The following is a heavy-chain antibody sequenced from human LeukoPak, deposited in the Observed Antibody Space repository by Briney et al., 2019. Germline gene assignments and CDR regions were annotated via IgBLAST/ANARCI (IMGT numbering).Heavy chain of an antibody. V-gene: IGHV4-31*03. CDR1: GGSISSGGYY. CDR3: ARGFEMATIKRDNWFDP. Sequence: SETLSLTCTVSGGSISSGGYYWSWIRQHPGKGLEWIGYIYYSGSTYYNPSLKSRVTISVDTSKNQFSLKLSSVTAADTAVYYCARGFEMATIKRDNWFDPWGQGTLVTVSS. J-gene: IGHJ5*02. CDR2: IYYSGST. D-gene: IGHD5-24*01.